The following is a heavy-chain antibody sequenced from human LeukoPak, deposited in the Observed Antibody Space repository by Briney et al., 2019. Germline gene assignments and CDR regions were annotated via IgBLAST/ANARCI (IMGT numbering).Heavy chain of an antibody. CDR2: IYPGDSDT. Sequence: GESLKISCKVSGYSFASHWIGWVRQMPGKGLEWMGVIYPGDSDTRYSPSFQGQVTISADTSISTAYLQWSSLKASDSAMYYCASALSGMGYWGQGTLVTVSS. D-gene: IGHD6-19*01. V-gene: IGHV5-51*01. CDR3: ASALSGMGY. J-gene: IGHJ4*02. CDR1: GYSFASHW.